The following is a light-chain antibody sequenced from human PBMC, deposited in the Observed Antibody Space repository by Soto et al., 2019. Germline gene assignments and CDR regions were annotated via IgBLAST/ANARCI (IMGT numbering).Light chain of an antibody. J-gene: IGLJ3*02. CDR1: SSDVGGYNY. CDR2: EVS. Sequence: QSALTQPASVSGSPGQSITISCTGTSSDVGGYNYVSWYQQHPGKAPKLMIYEVSNRPSGVSNRFSGSKSGNTASLTISGLRAEDGAEYYCSSYTTISTLEVFGGGTKVTVL. CDR3: SSYTTISTLEV. V-gene: IGLV2-14*01.